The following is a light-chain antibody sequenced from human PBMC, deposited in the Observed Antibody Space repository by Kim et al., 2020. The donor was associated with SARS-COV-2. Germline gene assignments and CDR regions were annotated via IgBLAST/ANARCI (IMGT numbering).Light chain of an antibody. Sequence: SASVGDVVTISGQESEDINDHLNWYRQMQGKAPKLLISDASNLQTGVPSRFRGSGSGTHFSFSINNLQPEDFATYYCQQYVRALTFGGGTKVDIK. CDR1: EDINDH. V-gene: IGKV1-33*01. CDR3: QQYVRALT. CDR2: DAS. J-gene: IGKJ4*01.